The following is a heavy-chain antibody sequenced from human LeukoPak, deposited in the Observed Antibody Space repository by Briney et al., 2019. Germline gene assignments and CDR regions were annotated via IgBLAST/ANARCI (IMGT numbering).Heavy chain of an antibody. V-gene: IGHV3-33*06. D-gene: IGHD2-15*01. CDR3: AKVFSDCNGGSCYWSEFDY. CDR1: GFTFSSYG. Sequence: GGSLRLSXAASGFTFSSYGMHWVSQAPGKGLEWVAVIWYDGSNKYYADSVKGRFTISRDNSKNTLYLQMNSLRAEDTAVYYCAKVFSDCNGGSCYWSEFDYWGQGTLVTVSS. J-gene: IGHJ4*02. CDR2: IWYDGSNK.